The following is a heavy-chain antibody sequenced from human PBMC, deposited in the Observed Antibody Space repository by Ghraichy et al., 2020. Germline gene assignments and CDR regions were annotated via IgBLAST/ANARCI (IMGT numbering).Heavy chain of an antibody. CDR1: GDSISRRIYY. CDR3: SRHGMYEDGHTPRVSDGFNI. Sequence: LSLTCTVSGDSISRRIYYWAWIRQPPGKGLEWIGSLYYSGSTHYNPSLSSRVLISVDASKSQFSLRLNSVTAADTAVYYCSRHGMYEDGHTPRVSDGFNIWGQGTLVTVSS. D-gene: IGHD1-1*01. V-gene: IGHV4-39*01. CDR2: LYYSGST. J-gene: IGHJ3*02.